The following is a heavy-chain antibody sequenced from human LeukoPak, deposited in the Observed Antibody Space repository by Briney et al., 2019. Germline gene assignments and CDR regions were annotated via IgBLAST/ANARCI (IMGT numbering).Heavy chain of an antibody. CDR1: GGSFSGYY. J-gene: IGHJ4*02. V-gene: IGHV4-59*01. Sequence: SETLSLTCAVYGGSFSGYYWSWIRQPPGKGLEWIGHVYYSGSTTYNPSLKSRVTISVDTSKNQFSLKLNSVAAADTAMYYCARDQGTLIDYWGQGTLVIVSS. D-gene: IGHD1-7*01. CDR3: ARDQGTLIDY. CDR2: VYYSGST.